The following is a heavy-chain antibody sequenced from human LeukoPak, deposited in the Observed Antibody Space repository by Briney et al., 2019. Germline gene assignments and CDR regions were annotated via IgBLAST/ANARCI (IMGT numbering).Heavy chain of an antibody. CDR2: INPNSGGT. V-gene: IGHV1-2*02. Sequence: ASVKVSCKASGYTFTGYYIHWVRQAPGQGLEWMGWINPNSGGTNYAQKFQGRVTMTRVTSISTAYMELSRLTSDDTAVYYCARPYPQRELLWGQGTLVTVSS. D-gene: IGHD1-26*01. CDR1: GYTFTGYY. CDR3: ARPYPQRELL. J-gene: IGHJ4*02.